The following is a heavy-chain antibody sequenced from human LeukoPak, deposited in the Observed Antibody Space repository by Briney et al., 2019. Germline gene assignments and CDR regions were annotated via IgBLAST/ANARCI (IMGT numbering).Heavy chain of an antibody. D-gene: IGHD3-16*02. J-gene: IGHJ4*02. CDR3: AKDGGSYQDY. CDR1: GFTFSSYG. CDR2: IRYDGSNK. V-gene: IGHV3-30*02. Sequence: GGALRLSCAASGFTFSSYGMHWVRQAPGKGLEWVAFIRYDGSNKYYADSVKGRFTISRDNSKNTLYLQMNSLRAEDTAVYYCAKDGGSYQDYWGQGTLVTVSS.